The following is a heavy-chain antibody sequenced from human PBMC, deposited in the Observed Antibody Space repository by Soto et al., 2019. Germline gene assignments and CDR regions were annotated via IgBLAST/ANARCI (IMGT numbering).Heavy chain of an antibody. CDR2: IYYSGST. CDR1: GGSSSSYY. CDR3: ARDARIAAADTKYYYYVIDV. V-gene: IGHV4-59*01. D-gene: IGHD6-13*01. J-gene: IGHJ6*02. Sequence: SETLSLTCTVSGGSSSSYYWSWIRQPPGKGLEWIGYIYYSGSTNYNPSLKSRVTISVDTSKNQFSLKLSSVTSADTAVYYCARDARIAAADTKYYYYVIDVWGQGTTVTV.